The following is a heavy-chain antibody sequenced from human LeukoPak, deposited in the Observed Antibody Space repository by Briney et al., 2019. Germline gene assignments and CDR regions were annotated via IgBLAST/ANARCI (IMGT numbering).Heavy chain of an antibody. CDR1: GFTFSSYG. V-gene: IGHV3-21*01. J-gene: IGHJ4*01. D-gene: IGHD2-21*01. Sequence: GGSLRLSCAASGFTFSSYGMSWVRQAPGRGLEWISSISGSGAVIHYEDSRKGRFTIARDNAKNSLYLQMNSVRVDDTALYYCVRAGVALEHHCEHWGHRPLVTVSS. CDR2: ISGSGAVI. CDR3: VRAGVALEHHCEH.